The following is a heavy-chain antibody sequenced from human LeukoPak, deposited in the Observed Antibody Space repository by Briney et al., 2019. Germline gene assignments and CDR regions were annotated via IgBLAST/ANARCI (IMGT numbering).Heavy chain of an antibody. D-gene: IGHD3-22*01. V-gene: IGHV3-23*01. CDR3: AKDDSSGYYSDYLDY. J-gene: IGHJ4*02. CDR2: ISGSGGST. CDR1: GFTFSSYA. Sequence: PGGSLRLSCAASGFTFSSYAMSWVRQAPGKGLEWVSAISGSGGSTYYADSVKGRFTISRDNSKNTLYLQMNSLRAEDTAVYYCAKDDSSGYYSDYLDYWGQGTLVTVSS.